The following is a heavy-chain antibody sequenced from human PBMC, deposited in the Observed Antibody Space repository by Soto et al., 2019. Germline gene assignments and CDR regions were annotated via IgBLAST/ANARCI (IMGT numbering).Heavy chain of an antibody. CDR1: GFTFSSYA. V-gene: IGHV3-23*01. CDR2: ISGIGGST. CDR3: AKLGTWFGELSPFDP. J-gene: IGHJ5*02. D-gene: IGHD3-10*01. Sequence: AGGSLRLSCAASGFTFSSYAMSWVRQAPGKGLEWVSAISGIGGSTYYADSVKGRFTISRDNSKNTLYLQMNSLRAEDTAVYYCAKLGTWFGELSPFDPWGQGTLVTVSS.